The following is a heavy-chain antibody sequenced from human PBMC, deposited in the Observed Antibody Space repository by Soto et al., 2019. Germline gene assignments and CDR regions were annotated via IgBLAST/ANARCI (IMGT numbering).Heavy chain of an antibody. CDR1: GGSLNSGDY. CDR3: ARTKYDHDTTAYIFDY. J-gene: IGHJ4*02. D-gene: IGHD3-22*01. V-gene: IGHV4-30-4*01. Sequence: PSETLSLTCTVSGGSLNSGDYWSWIRQPPGKGLEWIGYIYHSGGSYYNPSLKGRVTMSVDMSQNQFSLTLNSVSAADTAVYYCARTKYDHDTTAYIFDYWGQGALVTVSS. CDR2: IYHSGGS.